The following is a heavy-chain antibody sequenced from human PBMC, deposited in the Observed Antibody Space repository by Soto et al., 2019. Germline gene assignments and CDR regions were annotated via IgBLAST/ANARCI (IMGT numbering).Heavy chain of an antibody. V-gene: IGHV4-31*03. D-gene: IGHD2-21*02. Sequence: PSETLSLTCTVSGGSISSGGYYWSWIRQHPGKGLEWIGYIYYSGSTYYNPPLKSRVTISVDTSKNQFSLKLSSVTAADTAVYYCASSRVVTAIMSNFDYWGQGTLVTVSS. J-gene: IGHJ4*02. CDR2: IYYSGST. CDR3: ASSRVVTAIMSNFDY. CDR1: GGSISSGGYY.